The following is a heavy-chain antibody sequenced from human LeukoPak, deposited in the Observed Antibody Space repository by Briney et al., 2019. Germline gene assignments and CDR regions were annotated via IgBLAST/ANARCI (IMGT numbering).Heavy chain of an antibody. D-gene: IGHD3-16*01. Sequence: GGSLRLSCVASGFTFSSYGMSWVRQAPGKGLEWVSAISGSDDSTYYAGSVRGRFTISKDVSKNTLFLQMNSLRAEDTALYYCTKAKYYHFDYWGQGTLVTVSS. CDR3: TKAKYYHFDY. CDR2: ISGSDDST. J-gene: IGHJ4*02. V-gene: IGHV3-23*01. CDR1: GFTFSSYG.